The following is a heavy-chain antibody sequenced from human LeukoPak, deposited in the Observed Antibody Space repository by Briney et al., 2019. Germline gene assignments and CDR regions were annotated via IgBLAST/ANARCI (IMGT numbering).Heavy chain of an antibody. J-gene: IGHJ3*02. D-gene: IGHD3-10*01. CDR3: AREYRTMVRGVRVWLDAFDI. Sequence: GGSLRLSCAASGFTFSSYWMSWVRQARGKWLEWVANIKQDGSEKYYVDSVKGRFTISRDNAKNSLYLQMNSLRAEDTAVYYCAREYRTMVRGVRVWLDAFDIWGQGTMVTVSS. V-gene: IGHV3-7*01. CDR2: IKQDGSEK. CDR1: GFTFSSYW.